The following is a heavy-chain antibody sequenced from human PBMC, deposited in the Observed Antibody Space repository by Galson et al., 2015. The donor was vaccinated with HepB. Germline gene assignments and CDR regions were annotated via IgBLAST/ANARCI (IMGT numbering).Heavy chain of an antibody. CDR1: GFTFSSYG. CDR2: ISYDGSNK. CDR3: AKGGGSSWTFYYYYGMDV. Sequence: SLRLSCAASGFTFSSYGMHWVRQAPGKGLEWVAVISYDGSNKYYADSVKGRFTISRDNSKNTLYLQMNSLRAEDTAVYYCAKGGGSSWTFYYYYGMDVWGQGTTVTVSS. D-gene: IGHD6-13*01. J-gene: IGHJ6*02. V-gene: IGHV3-30*18.